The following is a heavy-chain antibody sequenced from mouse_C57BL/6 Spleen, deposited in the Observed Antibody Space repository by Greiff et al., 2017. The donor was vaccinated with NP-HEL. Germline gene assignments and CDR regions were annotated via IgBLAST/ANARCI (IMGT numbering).Heavy chain of an antibody. D-gene: IGHD1-1*01. V-gene: IGHV1-69*01. J-gene: IGHJ1*03. CDR1: GYTFTSYW. Sequence: VQLQQPGAELVMPGASVKLSCKASGYTFTSYWMHWVKQRPGQGLEWIGEIDPSDSYNNYNQKFKGKSTLTVDKSSSTAYMQLSSLTSEDSAVYYCARRGSITTVVAPYWYFDVWGTGTTVTVSS. CDR3: ARRGSITTVVAPYWYFDV. CDR2: IDPSDSYN.